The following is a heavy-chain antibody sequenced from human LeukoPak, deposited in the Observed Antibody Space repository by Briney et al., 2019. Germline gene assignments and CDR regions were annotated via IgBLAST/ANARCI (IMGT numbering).Heavy chain of an antibody. V-gene: IGHV3-74*01. CDR2: INSDGSSI. CDR3: ARFLPSSTSSGKDV. Sequence: GGSLRLSCAASGFTFSNYWMHWVRQAPGKGLVWVSRINSDGSSISYADPVKGRFTISRDNAKNTLYLQMSSLRAEDTAVYYLARFLPSSTSSGKDVLGQGTTVTVSS. D-gene: IGHD1-26*01. J-gene: IGHJ6*02. CDR1: GFTFSNYW.